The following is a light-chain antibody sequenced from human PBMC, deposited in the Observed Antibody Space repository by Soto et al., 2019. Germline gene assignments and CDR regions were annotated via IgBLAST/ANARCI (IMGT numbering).Light chain of an antibody. CDR2: GAS. CDR3: QQYGSSPPIT. V-gene: IGKV3-20*01. J-gene: IGKJ3*01. CDR1: QSVSSTY. Sequence: VLTHSAGTLSLSQGERAILSCRAIQSVSSTYLAWYQQKPGQAPRLLIYGASSRATGIPDRFSGSGSGTDFTLTISRLEPDDVATYYCQQYGSSPPITFGPGTKVDIK.